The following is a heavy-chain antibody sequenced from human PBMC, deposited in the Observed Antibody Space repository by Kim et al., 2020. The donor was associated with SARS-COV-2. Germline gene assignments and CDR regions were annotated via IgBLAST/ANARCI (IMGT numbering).Heavy chain of an antibody. D-gene: IGHD3-10*01. CDR2: INHSGST. CDR3: ARDGSTYYYGSGMRSFRGKNWFDP. Sequence: SETLSLTCAVYGGSFSGYYWSWIRQPPGKGLEWIGEINHSGSTNYNPSLKSRVTISVDTSKNQFSLKLSSVTAADTAVYYCARDGSTYYYGSGMRSFRGKNWFDPWGQGTLVTVSS. J-gene: IGHJ5*02. CDR1: GGSFSGYY. V-gene: IGHV4-34*01.